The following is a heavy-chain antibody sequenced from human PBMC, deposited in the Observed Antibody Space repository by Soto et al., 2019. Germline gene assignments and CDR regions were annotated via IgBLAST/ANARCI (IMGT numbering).Heavy chain of an antibody. Sequence: SETLSLTCTVSGGSIRSSSYYWGWIRQPPGKGLEWIGSIYYSGSTYYNPSLKSRVTISVDTSRNQFSLKLSSVTAADTAVYYCARGAHDYGDYVVRRSGWFDPWGQGTLVTVSS. CDR1: GGSIRSSSYY. CDR3: ARGAHDYGDYVVRRSGWFDP. V-gene: IGHV4-39*01. D-gene: IGHD4-17*01. J-gene: IGHJ5*02. CDR2: IYYSGST.